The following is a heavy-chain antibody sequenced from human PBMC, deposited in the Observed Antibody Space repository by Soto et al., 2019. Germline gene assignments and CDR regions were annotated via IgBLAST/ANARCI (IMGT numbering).Heavy chain of an antibody. D-gene: IGHD6-19*01. V-gene: IGHV3-23*01. Sequence: EVQLLESGGGLVQPGGSLRLSCAASGFTFSSYAMSWVRQAPGKGLEWVSAISGSGGSTYYADSVKGRFTISRDNSKNTRYLQMNSLRAEDTAVYYCVKGTTRLVLGYFDYWGQGTLVTVSS. CDR2: ISGSGGST. J-gene: IGHJ4*02. CDR3: VKGTTRLVLGYFDY. CDR1: GFTFSSYA.